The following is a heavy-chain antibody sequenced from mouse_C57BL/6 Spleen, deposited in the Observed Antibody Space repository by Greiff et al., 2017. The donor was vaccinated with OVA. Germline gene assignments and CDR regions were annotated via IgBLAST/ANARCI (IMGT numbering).Heavy chain of an antibody. D-gene: IGHD1-1*01. CDR3: ASPRSSSFAY. V-gene: IGHV1-69*01. CDR2: IDPSASYP. Sequence: QVQLQQPGAELVMPGASVKLSCKASGYTFTSYWLHWVKQRPGQGLEWIGEIDPSASYPNYNQKFKGKSTLTVDKSSSTAYMQLSSLTSEDSSVYYCASPRSSSFAYWGQGTLVTVSA. CDR1: GYTFTSYW. J-gene: IGHJ3*01.